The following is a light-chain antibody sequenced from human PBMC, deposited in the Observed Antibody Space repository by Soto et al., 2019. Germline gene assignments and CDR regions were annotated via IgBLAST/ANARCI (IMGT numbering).Light chain of an antibody. CDR2: DVS. CDR3: QQYDYSRT. J-gene: IGKJ1*01. Sequence: DIQMTQSPSTLSASVEDRVTITCRASQSFTASLASYQQKPGEAPKLLIYDVSNLEPGVPSRFSGSGSGTEFSLTIRSLQHDDFATYYCQQYDYSRTFGQGTQVDIK. V-gene: IGKV1-5*01. CDR1: QSFTAS.